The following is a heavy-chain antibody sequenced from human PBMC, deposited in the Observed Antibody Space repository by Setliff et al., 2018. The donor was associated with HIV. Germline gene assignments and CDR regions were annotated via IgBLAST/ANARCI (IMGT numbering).Heavy chain of an antibody. CDR1: DGSISTGSYY. J-gene: IGHJ5*02. CDR3: ARDFKRYNSPCRFDP. V-gene: IGHV4-61*02. Sequence: KPSETLSLTCTVADGSISTGSYYWSWVRQPAGRGLEWIGRIYTSGSTNYNPSLKSRLTISMDTSKNQFSLKLNSVTAADTAVYYCARDFKRYNSPCRFDPWGPGTLVTVSS. D-gene: IGHD5-12*01. CDR2: IYTSGST.